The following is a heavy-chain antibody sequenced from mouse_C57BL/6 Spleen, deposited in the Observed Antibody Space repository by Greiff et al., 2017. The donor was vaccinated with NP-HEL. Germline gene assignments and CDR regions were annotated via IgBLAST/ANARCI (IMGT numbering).Heavy chain of an antibody. CDR3: ARKHYYGSSYWYFDV. J-gene: IGHJ1*03. D-gene: IGHD1-1*01. V-gene: IGHV15-2*01. CDR2: ILPSIGRT. CDR1: DSEVFPIAY. Sequence: VQLQQSGSELRSPGSSVKLSCKDFDSEVFPIAYMSWVRQKPGHGFEWIGGILPSIGRTIYGEKFEDKATLDADTLSNTAYLELNSLTSEDSAIYYCARKHYYGSSYWYFDVWGTGTTVTVSS.